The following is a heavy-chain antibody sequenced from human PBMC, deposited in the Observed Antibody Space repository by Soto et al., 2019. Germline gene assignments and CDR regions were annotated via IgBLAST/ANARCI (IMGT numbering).Heavy chain of an antibody. CDR3: ARDRDYYDSSGFDY. D-gene: IGHD3-22*01. J-gene: IGHJ4*02. CDR1: GFTFSSYS. Sequence: EVQLVESGGGLVKPGGSLRLSCAASGFTFSSYSMNWVRQAPGKGLEWVSSISSSSSYIYYADSVKGRFTISRDNAKNSLYLQMNSLRAEDTAVYYCARDRDYYDSSGFDYWGQGTLVTVSS. V-gene: IGHV3-21*01. CDR2: ISSSSSYI.